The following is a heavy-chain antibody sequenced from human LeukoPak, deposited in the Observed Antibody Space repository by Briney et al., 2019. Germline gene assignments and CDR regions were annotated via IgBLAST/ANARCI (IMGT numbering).Heavy chain of an antibody. CDR3: ARDRYYDSSGYYYNDY. V-gene: IGHV1-18*01. D-gene: IGHD3-22*01. Sequence: ASVKVSCKASGYTFTSYGISWVRQAPGQGLEWMGWISAYNGNTNYAQMLQGRVTMSTETSPSTAYMELRSLRSDDTAVYYCARDRYYDSSGYYYNDYWGRGTLVTVSS. CDR2: ISAYNGNT. CDR1: GYTFTSYG. J-gene: IGHJ4*02.